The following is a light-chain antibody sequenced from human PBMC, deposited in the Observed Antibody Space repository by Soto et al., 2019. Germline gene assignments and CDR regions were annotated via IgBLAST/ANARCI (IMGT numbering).Light chain of an antibody. CDR2: GAA. CDR3: QQYRPSDT. V-gene: IGKV3-20*01. J-gene: IGKJ2*01. Sequence: EIVLTQSPGTLSLSPGERATLSCRASQSVSSSYLAWYQQKPGQAPRLLIYGAASRATGIPDRFSGRGSGTDFPLTISRLEREDFAVYYFQQYRPSDTFGQGTKLEIK. CDR1: QSVSSSY.